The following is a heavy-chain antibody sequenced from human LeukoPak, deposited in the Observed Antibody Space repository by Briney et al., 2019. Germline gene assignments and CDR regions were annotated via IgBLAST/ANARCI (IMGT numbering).Heavy chain of an antibody. J-gene: IGHJ4*02. Sequence: GGSLRLSCAASGFTFSSYGMHWVRQAPGKGLEWVAVMWYDGSNKYYADSVKGRFTISRDNSKNTLYLQMNSLRAEDTAVYYCAKGVVGARHFDYWGQGTLVTVSS. CDR1: GFTFSSYG. CDR2: MWYDGSNK. D-gene: IGHD1-26*01. CDR3: AKGVVGARHFDY. V-gene: IGHV3-33*06.